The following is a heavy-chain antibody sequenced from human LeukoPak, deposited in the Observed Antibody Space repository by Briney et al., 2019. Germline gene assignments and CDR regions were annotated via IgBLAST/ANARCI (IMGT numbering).Heavy chain of an antibody. CDR2: VPFDGIKK. CDR1: GFTFSTSG. V-gene: IGHV3-30*02. J-gene: IGHJ4*02. D-gene: IGHD6-19*01. CDR3: AKDRPHSSGWGTPADF. Sequence: GGSLRLSCAASGFTFSTSGMHWVRQAPVKGLEWVAYVPFDGIKKFYADSVRGRFTISRDNSKNTLYLHLNSLRPDDTAVYYCAKDRPHSSGWGTPADFWGQGTLVTVSS.